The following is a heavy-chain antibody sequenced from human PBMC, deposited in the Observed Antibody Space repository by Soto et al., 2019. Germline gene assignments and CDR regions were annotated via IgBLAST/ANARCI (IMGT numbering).Heavy chain of an antibody. CDR2: FSGGGGGT. V-gene: IGHV3-23*04. J-gene: IGHJ5*02. Sequence: VQLVESGGGLVQPGGSLRLSCAVSGFIISDYGVTWVRQAPGKGLEWVSGFSGGGGGTFYADSVKGRFTISRDDPKNTAYLQMNSLGAEDTAVYYCVRWNGFGDRWGQGTLVTVSS. D-gene: IGHD1-1*01. CDR3: VRWNGFGDR. CDR1: GFIISDYG.